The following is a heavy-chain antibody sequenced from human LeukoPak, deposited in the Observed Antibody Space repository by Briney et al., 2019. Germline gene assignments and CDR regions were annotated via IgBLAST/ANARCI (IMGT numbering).Heavy chain of an antibody. CDR3: ARDRDGYNGGDY. J-gene: IGHJ4*02. V-gene: IGHV1-18*01. CDR2: ISVYNVNT. CDR1: GYTFSSYG. D-gene: IGHD5-24*01. Sequence: VKVSCKASGYTFSSYGISWVRQAPGQGLEWMGWISVYNVNTNYAQKLQGRVTMTTDTSTSTAYMELRSLRSDDTAVYYCARDRDGYNGGDYWGQGTLVTVSS.